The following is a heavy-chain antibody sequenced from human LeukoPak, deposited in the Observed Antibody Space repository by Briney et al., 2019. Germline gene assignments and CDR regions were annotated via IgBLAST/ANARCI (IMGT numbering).Heavy chain of an antibody. CDR1: GYTFTDYC. V-gene: IGHV1-69-2*01. J-gene: IGHJ6*03. CDR3: ATWSRITIFGVVTNYYMDV. CDR2: VDPEDGET. Sequence: GASVKVSCKASGYTFTDYCMHWVQQAPGKGLEWMGRVDPEDGETIYAEKFQGRVTITADTSTDTAYMELSSLRSEDTAVYYCATWSRITIFGVVTNYYMDVWGKGTTVAVSS. D-gene: IGHD3-3*01.